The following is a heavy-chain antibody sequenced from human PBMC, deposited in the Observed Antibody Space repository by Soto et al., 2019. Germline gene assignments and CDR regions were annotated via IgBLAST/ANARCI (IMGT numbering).Heavy chain of an antibody. V-gene: IGHV1-2*02. CDR1: GYPYTNSY. CDR2: IHPNTGGT. Sequence: QVQLVQSGAEVRKPGASVKVSCKASGYPYTNSYMHWVRQAPGQGLEWMGWIHPNTGGTNYAQKFPGRVTMTSDTSVSTVYMELNRLTSDDTAIYFCASDFRTRGWFRQAGNFAMDVWGQGTTVTVS. CDR3: ASDFRTRGWFRQAGNFAMDV. D-gene: IGHD6-19*01. J-gene: IGHJ6*02.